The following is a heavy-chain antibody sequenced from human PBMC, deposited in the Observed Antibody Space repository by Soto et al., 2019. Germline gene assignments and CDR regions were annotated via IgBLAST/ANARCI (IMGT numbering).Heavy chain of an antibody. CDR2: FDPEDGET. Sequence: ASVKVSCKVSGYTLTELSMHWVRQAPGKGLEWMGGFDPEDGETIYAQKFQGRVTMTEDTSTDTAYMGLSSLRSEDTAVYYCATGRYGIMIFGVAPPSSDRLRPIIKYYGMDVWGQGNTVTVSS. V-gene: IGHV1-24*01. CDR1: GYTLTELS. D-gene: IGHD3-3*01. J-gene: IGHJ6*02. CDR3: ATGRYGIMIFGVAPPSSDRLRPIIKYYGMDV.